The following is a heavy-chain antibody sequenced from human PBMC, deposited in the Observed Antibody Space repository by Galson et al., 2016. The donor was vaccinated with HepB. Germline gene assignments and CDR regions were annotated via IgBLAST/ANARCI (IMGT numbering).Heavy chain of an antibody. CDR2: IIPLFGAT. CDR3: ARGAGKFWYFDL. Sequence: SVKVSCKASGGTFSNFAISWLRQAPGQGLEWMGGIIPLFGATNYAQKFQGRVTITADKSTTTVYMELSRLTSEDTAVYFCARGAGKFWYFDLWGRGTLITVSS. J-gene: IGHJ2*01. CDR1: GGTFSNFA. V-gene: IGHV1-69*06. D-gene: IGHD6-19*01.